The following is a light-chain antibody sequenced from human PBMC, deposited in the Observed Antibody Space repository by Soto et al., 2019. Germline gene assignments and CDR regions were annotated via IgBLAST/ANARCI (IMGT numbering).Light chain of an antibody. CDR2: EVS. Sequence: QSALTQPASVSGSPGQSITISCTGTSSDVGGYNFVSWYQQHTGKAPKLMIFEVSHRPSGVSDRFSGSKSGNTASLTISGLQAEDEADYYCSSYTSSITYVFGTGTKVTVL. J-gene: IGLJ1*01. V-gene: IGLV2-14*03. CDR1: SSDVGGYNF. CDR3: SSYTSSITYV.